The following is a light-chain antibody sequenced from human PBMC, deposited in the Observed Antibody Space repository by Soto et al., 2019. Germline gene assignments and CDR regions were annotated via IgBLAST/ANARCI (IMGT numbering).Light chain of an antibody. V-gene: IGLV2-23*02. CDR2: EVT. CDR3: ASYAGSRTYV. Sequence: QSVLAQPVSVSGSPGQSVTISCSGSDIGNYNLVSWYQHLPGRAPKLLIFEVTMRPSGISDRFSGSKSASTASLTISGLQAEDEGDYYCASYAGSRTYVFGSGTMV. CDR1: SDIGNYNL. J-gene: IGLJ1*01.